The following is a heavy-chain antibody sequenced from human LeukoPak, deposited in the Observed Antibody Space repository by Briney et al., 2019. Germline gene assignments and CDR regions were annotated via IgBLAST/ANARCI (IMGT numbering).Heavy chain of an antibody. CDR1: GFTLSSYW. J-gene: IGHJ4*02. CDR2: IKKDGSPN. V-gene: IGHV3-7*01. Sequence: GGSLRLSCAASGFTLSSYWMSWVRQAPGKGLEWVANIKKDGSPNYYVDSVKGRFTISKDNAKNSLYLQMNSLRAEDTAVYYCATENYGSLAGWGQGTLVTVSS. D-gene: IGHD2-15*01. CDR3: ATENYGSLAG.